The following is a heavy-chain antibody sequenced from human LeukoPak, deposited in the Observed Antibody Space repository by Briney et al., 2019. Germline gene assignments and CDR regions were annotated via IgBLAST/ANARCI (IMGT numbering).Heavy chain of an antibody. V-gene: IGHV1-69*05. CDR1: GYTFTGYY. CDR2: IIPIFGTA. J-gene: IGHJ6*03. D-gene: IGHD3-10*01. Sequence: SVKVSCKASGYTFTGYYMHWVRQAPGQGLEWMGGIIPIFGTANYAQKFQGRVTITTDESTSTAYMELSGLRSEDTAAYYCARDNYYGSRRTYYYYYMDVWGKGTTVTVSS. CDR3: ARDNYYGSRRTYYYYYMDV.